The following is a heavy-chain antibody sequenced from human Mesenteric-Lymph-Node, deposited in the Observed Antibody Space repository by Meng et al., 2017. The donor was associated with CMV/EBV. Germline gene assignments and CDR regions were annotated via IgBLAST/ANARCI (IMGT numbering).Heavy chain of an antibody. CDR1: GFSLTNARMG. J-gene: IGHJ5*02. D-gene: IGHD3-3*01. CDR2: IFSNDEK. Sequence: SGPTLVKPTETLTLTCTVSGFSLTNARMGVSWIRQPPGKGLEWLGNIFSNDEKSYVTSLKSRLAISKDTSRSQVVLTMIDMDPVDTAIYYCARMLGSGFYPNWFDPWGQGTLVTVSS. CDR3: ARMLGSGFYPNWFDP. V-gene: IGHV2-26*01.